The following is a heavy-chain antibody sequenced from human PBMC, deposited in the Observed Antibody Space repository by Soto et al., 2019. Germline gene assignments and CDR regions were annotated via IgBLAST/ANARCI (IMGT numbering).Heavy chain of an antibody. V-gene: IGHV3-15*07. CDR3: TTDSYITSIIVRFDY. D-gene: IGHD3-22*01. CDR2: VKSKNDGGTT. CDR1: GCTFSKAW. J-gene: IGHJ4*01. Sequence: PGGSRRLCCAGSGCTFSKAWFNLGRLAPGKGLEWVGRVKSKNDGGTTDFAAPVKGRFAISRDDSKNMVYLEMNSLQTEDTAIYYCTTDSYITSIIVRFDYWGHGTLVTVSS.